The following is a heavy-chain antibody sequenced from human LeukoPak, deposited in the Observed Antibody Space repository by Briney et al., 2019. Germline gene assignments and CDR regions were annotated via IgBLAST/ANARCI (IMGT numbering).Heavy chain of an antibody. CDR3: AKGHRYSSGWYWSHWFDP. CDR2: INHSGST. J-gene: IGHJ5*02. CDR1: GGSFSDYY. Sequence: SETLSLTCAVYGGSFSDYYWTWIRQPPGKGPEWIGEINHSGSTNYNPSLKSRVTISVDTSKKQFFLRLSSVTAADTAVYYCAKGHRYSSGWYWSHWFDPWGQGTLVTVSS. D-gene: IGHD6-19*01. V-gene: IGHV4-34*01.